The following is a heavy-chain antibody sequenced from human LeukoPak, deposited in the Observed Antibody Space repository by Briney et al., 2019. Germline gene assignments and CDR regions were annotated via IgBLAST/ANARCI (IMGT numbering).Heavy chain of an antibody. J-gene: IGHJ4*02. V-gene: IGHV1-46*01. CDR3: VRDSASSSWHY. Sequence: ASVKVSCKASGYTFTNYYMHWVRQAPGRGLEWMGIINPSGGSTTYAQKFQGRVAVTRDMSTSTVYMELSSLGSDDTAVYYCVRDSASSSWHYWGQGTLVTVSS. D-gene: IGHD6-13*01. CDR1: GYTFTNYY. CDR2: INPSGGST.